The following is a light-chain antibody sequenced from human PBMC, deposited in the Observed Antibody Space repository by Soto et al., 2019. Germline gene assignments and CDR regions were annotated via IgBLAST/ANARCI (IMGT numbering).Light chain of an antibody. V-gene: IGKV3-15*01. CDR1: QSVNNY. CDR2: GIF. CDR3: QQHNKWPLT. J-gene: IGKJ4*01. Sequence: EIVMTQSPATVSVSPGARAPLSCRASQSVNNYLAWYQQKPGQAPRLLVYGIFSRATGVPARFSGSGSGTEFTLTISSLQSEDSAVYYCQQHNKWPLTFGGGTKVDIK.